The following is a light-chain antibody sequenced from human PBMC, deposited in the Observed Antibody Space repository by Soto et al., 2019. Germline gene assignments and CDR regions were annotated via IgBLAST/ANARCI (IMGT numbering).Light chain of an antibody. CDR3: QHYNNWPPYT. J-gene: IGKJ2*01. V-gene: IGKV3-20*01. CDR2: GAS. Sequence: EIVLTQSPGTLSLSPGERATLSCRASQSVSSTYLIWYQQKPGQAPRLLIYGASSRATGVPDRFTGSGSETEFTLTISSLQSEDYAVYYCQHYNNWPPYTFGQGTKVDIK. CDR1: QSVSSTY.